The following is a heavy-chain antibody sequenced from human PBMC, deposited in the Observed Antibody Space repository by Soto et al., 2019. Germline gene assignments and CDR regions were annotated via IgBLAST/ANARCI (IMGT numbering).Heavy chain of an antibody. J-gene: IGHJ4*02. Sequence: XSVKVSCQASVYTFTSYTVSWLRQAPGQGLEWVGWIGPSSGNTDSARNLQGRVTMTTDTSTSTAYMESRSLRSDDAAVYYCARDTGNFFDYWGQGKLVTVSS. CDR2: IGPSSGNT. CDR1: VYTFTSYT. V-gene: IGHV1-18*01. CDR3: ARDTGNFFDY.